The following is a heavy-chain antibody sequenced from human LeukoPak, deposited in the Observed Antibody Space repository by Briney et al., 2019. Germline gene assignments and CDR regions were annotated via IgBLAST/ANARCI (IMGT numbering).Heavy chain of an antibody. Sequence: ASVKVSCTATGYTFTGYFLHWLRRAPGQGLEWMGWINPNSGGTYYTQRFQAMVTMTRDTSISTAYMELSSLRSDAPAVSYCARAQSLTAPAGTFANSWGQGTLVTVSS. CDR3: ARAQSLTAPAGTFANS. V-gene: IGHV1-2*02. CDR2: INPNSGGT. D-gene: IGHD6-13*01. J-gene: IGHJ4*02. CDR1: GYTFTGYF.